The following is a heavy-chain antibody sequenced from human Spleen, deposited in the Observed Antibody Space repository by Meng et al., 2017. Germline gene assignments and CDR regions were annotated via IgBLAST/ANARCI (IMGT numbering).Heavy chain of an antibody. CDR3: ARRVNDGRHYHYFDY. V-gene: IGHV4-39*01. Sequence: HLKLQESGPGLVKTAETLSLTCTASGGYISSSSNYWDWIRQPPGKRLEWIGSIYYSGATYYNPSLQCRVTISVDTYKNQFSLRLSSVTAVDTGVYYCARRVNDGRHYHYFDYWGQGALVTVSS. J-gene: IGHJ4*02. D-gene: IGHD3-16*01. CDR2: IYYSGAT. CDR1: GGYISSSSNY.